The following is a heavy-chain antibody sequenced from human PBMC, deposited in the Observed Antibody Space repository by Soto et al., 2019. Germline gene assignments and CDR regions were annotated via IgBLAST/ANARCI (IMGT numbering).Heavy chain of an antibody. Sequence: QVQLQQWGAGLLKPSETLSLTCAVYGGSFSTYYWSWIRQPPGKGLEWIGDINRSGSTNYNPSPKSRVTISVDTSKNHFSLKLSSVTAADTAVYYCARAWGGVPDFWGQGTLVTVSS. V-gene: IGHV4-34*01. CDR3: ARAWGGVPDF. CDR2: INRSGST. J-gene: IGHJ4*02. CDR1: GGSFSTYY. D-gene: IGHD3-16*01.